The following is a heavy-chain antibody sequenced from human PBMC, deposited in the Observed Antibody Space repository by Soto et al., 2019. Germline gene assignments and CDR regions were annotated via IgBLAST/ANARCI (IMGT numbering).Heavy chain of an antibody. Sequence: QVQLVQSGAEVKQPGSSVKVSCKASGGTFSSYAISWVRQAPGQGLEWMGGIIPIFGTANYAQKFQGRVTITADESTSTAYMELSSLRSEDTAVYYCARASESYDFWSGYYEYWFDPWGQGTLVTVSS. J-gene: IGHJ5*02. CDR3: ARASESYDFWSGYYEYWFDP. CDR1: GGTFSSYA. D-gene: IGHD3-3*01. V-gene: IGHV1-69*01. CDR2: IIPIFGTA.